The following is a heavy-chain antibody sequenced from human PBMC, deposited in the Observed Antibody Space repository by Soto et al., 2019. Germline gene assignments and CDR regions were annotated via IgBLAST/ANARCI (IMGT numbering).Heavy chain of an antibody. CDR3: AKDRITMVRGVILWNAFDI. J-gene: IGHJ3*02. D-gene: IGHD3-10*01. Sequence: GGSLRLSCAASGFTFSSYGMHWVRQAPGKGLEWVAVISYDGSNKYYADSVKGRFTISRDNSKNTLYLQMNSLRAEDTAVYYCAKDRITMVRGVILWNAFDIWGQGTMVTVSS. V-gene: IGHV3-30*18. CDR2: ISYDGSNK. CDR1: GFTFSSYG.